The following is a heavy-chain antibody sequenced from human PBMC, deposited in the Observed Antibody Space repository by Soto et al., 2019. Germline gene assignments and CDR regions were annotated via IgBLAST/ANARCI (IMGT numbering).Heavy chain of an antibody. CDR1: GGSMNTFY. V-gene: IGHV4-59*01. CDR3: ARSSGYATPLDQ. CDR2: IYFRGTT. D-gene: IGHD3-22*01. Sequence: SETLSLTCTVSGGSMNTFYWSWVRHSPGKGLEWIGYIYFRGTTHYHPSLQSRVSISIDTSQNQFSLKLNSMTTADTAVYYCARSSGYATPLDQWGQGTLVTVSS. J-gene: IGHJ4*02.